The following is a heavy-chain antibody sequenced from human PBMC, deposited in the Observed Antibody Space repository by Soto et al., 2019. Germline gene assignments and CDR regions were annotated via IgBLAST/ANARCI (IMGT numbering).Heavy chain of an antibody. CDR2: ISYDGSNK. V-gene: IGHV3-30*18. CDR3: AKDRSSSWYVFLSYGMDV. J-gene: IGHJ6*02. D-gene: IGHD6-13*01. Sequence: QVQLVESGGGVVQPGRSLRLSCAASGFTFSSYGMHWVRQAPGKGLEWVAVISYDGSNKYYADSVKGRFTISRDNSKNTLYLQMNSLRAEDTAVYYCAKDRSSSWYVFLSYGMDVWGQGTTVTVSS. CDR1: GFTFSSYG.